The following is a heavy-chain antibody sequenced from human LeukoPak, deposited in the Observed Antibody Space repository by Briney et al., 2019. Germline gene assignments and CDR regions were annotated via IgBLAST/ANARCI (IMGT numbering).Heavy chain of an antibody. J-gene: IGHJ6*03. Sequence: GAALQISCKGSGYSFSSYWIAWGRPMPGKGLEWRGIIYPGDSDTRYSPSFQGQVTISADKSMSTAYLQWSSLKASDTAMYYCARLPRFPRSYYMDVWGKGTTVTVSS. CDR2: IYPGDSDT. CDR3: ARLPRFPRSYYMDV. CDR1: GYSFSSYW. D-gene: IGHD3-10*01. V-gene: IGHV5-51*01.